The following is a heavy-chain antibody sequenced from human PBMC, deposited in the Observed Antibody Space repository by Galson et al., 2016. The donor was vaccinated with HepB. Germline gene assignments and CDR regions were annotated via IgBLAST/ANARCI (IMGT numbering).Heavy chain of an antibody. CDR1: GFTFSSYG. D-gene: IGHD3-3*01. Sequence: SLRLSCADSGFTFSSYGIHWVRQAPGRGLKWVAVVSHDGTDAFYADSVKGRFTISRDNSKNTVYLQMKSLRAGDTAVYYCAKDSGDNDFWSGHYRGIGFRYYGMDVWGQGTTVTVSS. CDR2: VSHDGTDA. CDR3: AKDSGDNDFWSGHYRGIGFRYYGMDV. V-gene: IGHV3-30*18. J-gene: IGHJ6*01.